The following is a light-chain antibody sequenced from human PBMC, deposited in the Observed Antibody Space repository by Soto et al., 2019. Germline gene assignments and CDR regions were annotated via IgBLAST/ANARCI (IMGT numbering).Light chain of an antibody. Sequence: EVVMTQSPATLSVSPGEGATLSCRASQGIGDTLAWYQHKPGQTPRLLIYGASTRAAHIPDRFSGGGSETEFTLSVSSLQSEDFAMYYCQQYYDWPLVTFGGGTKVDIK. CDR1: QGIGDT. J-gene: IGKJ4*01. CDR3: QQYYDWPLVT. CDR2: GAS. V-gene: IGKV3-15*01.